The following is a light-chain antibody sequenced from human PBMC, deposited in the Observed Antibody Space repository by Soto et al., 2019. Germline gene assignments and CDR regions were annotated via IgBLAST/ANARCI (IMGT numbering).Light chain of an antibody. CDR1: QSVSGN. Sequence: EIVMTQSPASLSVSPGERATLSCRASQSVSGNLAWYQQKPGQAPRLLIYGASTRATGIPARFSGSGSGTEFTLTISSLQSEDFAVYYCQQYNNWPGTFGQGTQVEIK. CDR3: QQYNNWPGT. J-gene: IGKJ1*01. CDR2: GAS. V-gene: IGKV3-15*01.